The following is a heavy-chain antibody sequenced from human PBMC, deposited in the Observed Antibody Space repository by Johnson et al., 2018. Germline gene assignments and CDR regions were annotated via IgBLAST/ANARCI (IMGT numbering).Heavy chain of an antibody. V-gene: IGHV3-23*04. D-gene: IGHD2-15*01. CDR3: AKPRRAATDAFDI. CDR2: ISGNGGST. CDR1: GFTFSNYA. Sequence: VQLVESGGGLVQPGGSLRLSCAASGFTFSNYAMNWVRQAPGKGLEWVSAISGNGGSTYYADSVKGRFTSSRDNSKTTLYLQMNSLRAEDTAVYYCAKPRRAATDAFDIWGQGTLVTVSS. J-gene: IGHJ3*02.